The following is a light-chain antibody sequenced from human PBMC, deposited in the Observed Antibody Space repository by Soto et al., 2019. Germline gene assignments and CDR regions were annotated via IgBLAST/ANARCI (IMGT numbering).Light chain of an antibody. CDR3: QHYVYPQWT. CDR2: GVS. Sequence: IVLTQSPGTLSLSPGERATPSCRASQTGSNSYLAWYQQKSGQAPRLLIYGVSTRATGTPDRFSGSGSGTEFTLTIRRLEPEDFAVYFCQHYVYPQWTFGPGTKVDIK. CDR1: QTGSNSY. V-gene: IGKV3-20*01. J-gene: IGKJ1*01.